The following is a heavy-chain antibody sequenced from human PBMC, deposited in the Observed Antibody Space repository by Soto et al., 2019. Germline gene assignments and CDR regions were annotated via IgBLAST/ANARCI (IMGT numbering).Heavy chain of an antibody. D-gene: IGHD3-22*01. CDR3: TTDAGYSGYYPRDFDY. Sequence: GGSLRLSCAASGFSFSNAWMSWVRQAPGKGLEWVGRVKSKTDGGTTDYAAPVKGRFTVSRDDSKNMLVLQMNSLKTEDTAVYYCTTDAGYSGYYPRDFDYWGQGTLVTVSS. J-gene: IGHJ4*02. CDR2: VKSKTDGGTT. V-gene: IGHV3-15*05. CDR1: GFSFSNAW.